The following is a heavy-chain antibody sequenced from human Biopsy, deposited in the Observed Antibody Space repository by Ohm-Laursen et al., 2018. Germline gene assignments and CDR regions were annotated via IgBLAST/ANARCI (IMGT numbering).Heavy chain of an antibody. V-gene: IGHV3-9*01. D-gene: IGHD5/OR15-5a*01. Sequence: SLRLSCAASGFRFDDYAMQWVRQAPGKGLEWVSGISWSSGTIGYADSVKGRFTVSRDNAKNSLFLQMNSLRVEDTALYYCVREMSHESTIRDSFDLWGQGTMVTVSS. CDR3: VREMSHESTIRDSFDL. CDR2: ISWSSGTI. J-gene: IGHJ3*01. CDR1: GFRFDDYA.